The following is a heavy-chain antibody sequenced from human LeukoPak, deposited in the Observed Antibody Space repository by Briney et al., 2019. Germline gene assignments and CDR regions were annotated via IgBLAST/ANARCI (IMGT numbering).Heavy chain of an antibody. V-gene: IGHV1-69*13. CDR3: ARSRRELPPITAIFDY. CDR2: NIPIFGTA. CDR1: GGTFSSYA. D-gene: IGHD1-26*01. J-gene: IGHJ4*02. Sequence: ASVKVSRKASGGTFSSYAISWVRQAPGQGLEWMGGNIPIFGTANYAQKFQGRVTITADESTSTAYMELSSLRSEDTAVYYCARSRRELPPITAIFDYWGQGTLVTVSS.